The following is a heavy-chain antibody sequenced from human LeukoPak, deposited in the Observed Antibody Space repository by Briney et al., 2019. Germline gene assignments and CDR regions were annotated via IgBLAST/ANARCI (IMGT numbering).Heavy chain of an antibody. J-gene: IGHJ1*01. CDR3: ARDSTAGGFHFQH. V-gene: IGHV3-53*01. CDR2: IYSGGST. D-gene: IGHD2-15*01. Sequence: GGSLRLSCAASGFTVSSNYMNWVRQAPGKGLEWASVIYSGGSTYYADSVKGRFTISRDNSKNTLYLQMNSLRAEDTAVYYCARDSTAGGFHFQHWGQGTLVTVSS. CDR1: GFTVSSNY.